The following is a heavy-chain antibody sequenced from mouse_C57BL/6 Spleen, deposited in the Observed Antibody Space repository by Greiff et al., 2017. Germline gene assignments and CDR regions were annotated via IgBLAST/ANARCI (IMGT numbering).Heavy chain of an antibody. CDR2: ISGGGGNT. J-gene: IGHJ3*01. D-gene: IGHD2-2*01. Sequence: EVQLQQSGGGLVKPGGSLKLSCAASGFTFSSYTMSWVRQTPEKRLEWVATISGGGGNTYYPDSVKGRFTISRDNAKNTLYLQMSSLRSEDTALYYCARDGVTGFAYWGQGTLVTVSA. CDR3: ARDGVTGFAY. CDR1: GFTFSSYT. V-gene: IGHV5-9*04.